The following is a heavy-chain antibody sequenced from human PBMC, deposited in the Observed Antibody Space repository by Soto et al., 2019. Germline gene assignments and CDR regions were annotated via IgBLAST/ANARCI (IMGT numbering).Heavy chain of an antibody. J-gene: IGHJ4*02. CDR2: IIPILGIA. D-gene: IGHD3-16*02. Sequence: GASVKVSCKASGGTFSSYTISWVRQAPGQGLEWMGRIIPILGIANYAQKFQGRVTITADKSTSTAYMELSSLRSEDTAVYYCARESYDYVWGSYRPFDYWGQGTLVTVS. V-gene: IGHV1-69*04. CDR3: ARESYDYVWGSYRPFDY. CDR1: GGTFSSYT.